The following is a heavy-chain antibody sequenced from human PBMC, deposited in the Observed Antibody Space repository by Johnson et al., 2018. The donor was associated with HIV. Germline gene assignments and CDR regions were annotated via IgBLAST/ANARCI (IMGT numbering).Heavy chain of an antibody. D-gene: IGHD1-26*01. V-gene: IGHV3-30*18. J-gene: IGHJ3*02. CDR2: ISYDGSNK. CDR1: HFIFSNYY. Sequence: QVQLVESGGGLAKPAWSPRLSCAASHFIFSNYYMNYVRQAPGKGLEWVAVISYDGSNKYYADSVKGRFTISRDNSKNTLYLQMNSLRAEDTAVYYCAKVLVRYSGSAGGAFHMWGQGTMVTVSS. CDR3: AKVLVRYSGSAGGAFHM.